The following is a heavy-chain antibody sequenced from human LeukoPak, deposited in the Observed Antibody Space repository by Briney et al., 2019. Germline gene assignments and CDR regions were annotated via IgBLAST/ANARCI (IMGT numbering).Heavy chain of an antibody. CDR2: IIPIFGTA. CDR3: AKGYRRERLSSVYYYYYMDV. Sequence: ASVKVSCKASGGTFSSYAIGWVRQAPGQGLEWMGGIIPIFGTANYAQKFQGRVTITADESTSTAYMELSSLRSEDTAVYYCAKGYRRERLSSVYYYYYMDVWGKGTTVTVSS. CDR1: GGTFSSYA. J-gene: IGHJ6*03. V-gene: IGHV1-69*01. D-gene: IGHD1-26*01.